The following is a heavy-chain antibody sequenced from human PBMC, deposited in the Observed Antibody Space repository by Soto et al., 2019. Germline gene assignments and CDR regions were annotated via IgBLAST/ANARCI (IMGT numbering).Heavy chain of an antibody. J-gene: IGHJ4*02. D-gene: IGHD2-8*01. CDR3: AKEWSDARTREKCGLVDY. Sequence: EVQLLESGGGLVQPGRSLRLSCAASGFTFSSYAMAWVRQAPGKGLEWVSTIRASGTSTYYADSVEGRFSISRDNSKNTLYLQMNSLRAEDTAVYYCAKEWSDARTREKCGLVDYWGQGALVTVSS. CDR2: IRASGTST. V-gene: IGHV3-23*01. CDR1: GFTFSSYA.